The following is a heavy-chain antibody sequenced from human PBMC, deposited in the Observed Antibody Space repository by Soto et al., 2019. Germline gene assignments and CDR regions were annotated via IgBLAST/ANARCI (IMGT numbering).Heavy chain of an antibody. CDR1: GGTFSSYA. CDR2: IIPIFGTA. Sequence: ASVKVSCKASGGTFSSYAISWVRQAPGQGLEWMGGIIPIFGTANYAQKFQGRVTITADESTSTAYMELSSLRSEDTAVYYCARDYYDFWSGYWWYFDYWGQGTLVTVSS. V-gene: IGHV1-69*13. D-gene: IGHD3-3*01. J-gene: IGHJ4*02. CDR3: ARDYYDFWSGYWWYFDY.